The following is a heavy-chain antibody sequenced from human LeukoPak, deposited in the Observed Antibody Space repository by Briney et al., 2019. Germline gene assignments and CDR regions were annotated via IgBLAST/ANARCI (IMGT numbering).Heavy chain of an antibody. Sequence: GGSLRLSCAASGFTFSNYSMNWVRQAPGKGLEWVSSISNSSSYIYYADSVKGRFTISRDNSKNTLYLQMNSLRAEDTAVYYCANRSDSSGWYATFDYWGQGTLVTVSS. CDR1: GFTFSNYS. J-gene: IGHJ4*02. CDR3: ANRSDSSGWYATFDY. V-gene: IGHV3-21*04. CDR2: ISNSSSYI. D-gene: IGHD6-19*01.